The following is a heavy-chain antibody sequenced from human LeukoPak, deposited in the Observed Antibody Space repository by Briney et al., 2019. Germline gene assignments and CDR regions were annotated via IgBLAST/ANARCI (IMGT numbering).Heavy chain of an antibody. J-gene: IGHJ4*02. CDR3: ARDGGPIVPAAPSFDY. Sequence: GGSLRLSCAASGFIFSSYSMNWVRQAPGKGLEWVSSISSSSSYIYYADTVKGRFTISRDNAKNSLYLQMNSLRAEDTAVYYCARDGGPIVPAAPSFDYWGQGTLVTVSS. CDR2: ISSSSSYI. CDR1: GFIFSSYS. V-gene: IGHV3-21*01. D-gene: IGHD2-2*01.